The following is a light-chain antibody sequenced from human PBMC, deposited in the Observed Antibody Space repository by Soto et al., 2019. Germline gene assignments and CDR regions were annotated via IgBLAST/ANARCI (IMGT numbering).Light chain of an antibody. Sequence: ILMTQSPATLSVSTGERATLSCRASQSVSSNLAWHQQKPGQAPRLLIYCASTRATGIPARFSGSGSGTEFTLTISSLQSEDFAVYYCQQYNNWPTWTFGQGTKVDI. CDR1: QSVSSN. CDR2: CAS. CDR3: QQYNNWPTWT. V-gene: IGKV3-15*01. J-gene: IGKJ1*01.